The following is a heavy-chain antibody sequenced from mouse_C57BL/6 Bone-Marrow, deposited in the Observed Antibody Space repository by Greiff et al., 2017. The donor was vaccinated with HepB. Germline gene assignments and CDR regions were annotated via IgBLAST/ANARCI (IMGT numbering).Heavy chain of an antibody. Sequence: VMLVESGPGLVQPSQSLSITCTVSGFSLTSYGVHWVRQSPGKGLEWLGVIWRGGSTDYNAAFMSRLSITKDNSKSQVFFKMNSLQADDTAIYYCAKRGFYYYGSSPLYAMDYWGQGTSVTVSS. CDR3: AKRGFYYYGSSPLYAMDY. J-gene: IGHJ4*01. CDR2: IWRGGST. CDR1: GFSLTSYG. V-gene: IGHV2-5*01. D-gene: IGHD1-1*01.